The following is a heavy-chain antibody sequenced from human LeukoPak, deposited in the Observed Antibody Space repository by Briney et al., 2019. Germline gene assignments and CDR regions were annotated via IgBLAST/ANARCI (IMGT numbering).Heavy chain of an antibody. V-gene: IGHV5-51*01. CDR2: IYPGDSDI. CDR3: ARHNYYDRPGAAFDI. Sequence: NHGESLKISCKGSGYIFTNYWIGWVRQMPGKGLEWMGIIYPGDSDIRYSPSFQGQVTISADKSISTAYLQWSSLKASDTAMYYCARHNYYDRPGAAFDIWGQGTMVTVSS. J-gene: IGHJ3*02. CDR1: GYIFTNYW. D-gene: IGHD3-22*01.